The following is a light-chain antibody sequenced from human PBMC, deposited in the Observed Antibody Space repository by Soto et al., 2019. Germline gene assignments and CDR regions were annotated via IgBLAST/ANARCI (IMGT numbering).Light chain of an antibody. J-gene: IGKJ5*01. CDR2: GAS. V-gene: IGKV3-20*01. Sequence: EIVLTQSPGTLSLSPGERATLSCRASQSVSNNYVAWYQQNPGQAPRLLIYGASNRATGIPDRFSGSGSGTDFTLTISRLEPEDFGVYYCQQYGSSHTFGQGTRLEIK. CDR1: QSVSNNY. CDR3: QQYGSSHT.